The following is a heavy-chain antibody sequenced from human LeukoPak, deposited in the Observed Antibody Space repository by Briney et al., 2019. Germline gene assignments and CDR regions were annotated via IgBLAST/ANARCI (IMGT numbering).Heavy chain of an antibody. CDR3: ARHRATDYYYYYMDV. Sequence: GESLKISCKGSGYSFTSYWIGWVRQMPGKGLEWMGIMYPGDSDTRYSPSFQGQVTISADKSISTAYLQWSSLKASDTAMYYCARHRATDYYYYYMDVWGKGTTVTVSS. J-gene: IGHJ6*03. CDR2: MYPGDSDT. CDR1: GYSFTSYW. V-gene: IGHV5-51*01. D-gene: IGHD5-12*01.